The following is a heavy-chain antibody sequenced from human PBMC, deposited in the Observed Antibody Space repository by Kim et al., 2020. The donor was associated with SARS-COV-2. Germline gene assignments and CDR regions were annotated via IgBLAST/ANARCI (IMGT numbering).Heavy chain of an antibody. J-gene: IGHJ4*02. Sequence: SETLSLTCTVSGCSISSSSYYWGWIRQPPGKGLEWIGSIYYSGSTYYNPSLKSRVTISVDTSKNQFSLKLSSVTAADTAVYYCAGGLDDIVGGAPQPNQPDYWGQGTLVTVSS. CDR1: GCSISSSSYY. V-gene: IGHV4-39*07. CDR3: AGGLDDIVGGAPQPNQPDY. D-gene: IGHD2-15*01. CDR2: IYYSGST.